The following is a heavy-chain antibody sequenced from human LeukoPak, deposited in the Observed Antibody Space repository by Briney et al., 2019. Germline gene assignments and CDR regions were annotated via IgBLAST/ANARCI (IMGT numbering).Heavy chain of an antibody. J-gene: IGHJ3*02. D-gene: IGHD6-13*01. CDR2: ISYDGSNK. V-gene: IGHV3-30*18. Sequence: GRSLRLSCAASGFTFSSYGMHWVRQAPGKGLEWVAVISYDGSNKYHADSVKGRFTISRDNSKNTLYLQMNSLRAEDTAVYYCAKGSFHAYSSSWYPWGAFDIWGQGTMVTVSS. CDR3: AKGSFHAYSSSWYPWGAFDI. CDR1: GFTFSSYG.